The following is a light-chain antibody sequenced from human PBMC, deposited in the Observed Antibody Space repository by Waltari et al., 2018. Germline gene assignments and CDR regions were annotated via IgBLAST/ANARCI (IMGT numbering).Light chain of an antibody. J-gene: IGLJ2*01. CDR2: QES. CDR3: QAWDSSTHVV. CDR1: KLGDKY. Sequence: SYELTQPPSVSVSPGQTASITCPGDKLGDKYACWYQQKPGQSPVLVIYQESKRPSGIPGRFSGPNSGNTATLTISGTQAMDEADYYCQAWDSSTHVVFGGGTKLTVL. V-gene: IGLV3-1*01.